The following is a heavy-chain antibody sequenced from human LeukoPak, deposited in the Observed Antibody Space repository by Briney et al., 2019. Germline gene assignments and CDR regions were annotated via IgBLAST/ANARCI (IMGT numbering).Heavy chain of an antibody. CDR3: ARGLRYGDKYDY. J-gene: IGHJ4*02. Sequence: PSETLSLTCAVYGGSFSGYYWSWIRQPTGKGLEWIGEINHSGRTNYNPSLKSRVTISVDTSKNQFSLKLSSVTAADTAVYYCARGLRYGDKYDYWGQGTLVTVSS. V-gene: IGHV4-34*01. CDR1: GGSFSGYY. D-gene: IGHD4-23*01. CDR2: INHSGRT.